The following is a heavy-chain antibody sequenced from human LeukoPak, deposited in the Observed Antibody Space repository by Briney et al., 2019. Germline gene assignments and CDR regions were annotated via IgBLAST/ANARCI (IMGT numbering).Heavy chain of an antibody. CDR1: GGTFSSYT. D-gene: IGHD3-10*01. J-gene: IGHJ6*02. CDR3: LWFGDTYYYGMDV. Sequence: ASVKVSCKASGGTFSSYTISWVRQAPGQGLEWMGRIIPILGIANYAQKFQGRVTITADKSTSTAYVELSSLRSEDTAVYYCLWFGDTYYYGMDVWGQGTTVTVSS. CDR2: IIPILGIA. V-gene: IGHV1-69*02.